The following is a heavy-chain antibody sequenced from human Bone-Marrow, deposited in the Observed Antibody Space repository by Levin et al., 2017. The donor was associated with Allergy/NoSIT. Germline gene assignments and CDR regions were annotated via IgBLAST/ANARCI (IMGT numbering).Heavy chain of an antibody. J-gene: IGHJ4*02. D-gene: IGHD4-17*01. CDR1: GYTFNNYY. V-gene: IGHV1-2*02. Sequence: GASVKVSCRISGYTFNNYYIHWVRQAPGQGLQWMGWIHPDSGGTNFAQNFQGRVSMTRDTSISTAYMELSSLRSDDTAVYFCAGTTPYYLDYWGQGTRVTVSS. CDR2: IHPDSGGT. CDR3: AGTTPYYLDY.